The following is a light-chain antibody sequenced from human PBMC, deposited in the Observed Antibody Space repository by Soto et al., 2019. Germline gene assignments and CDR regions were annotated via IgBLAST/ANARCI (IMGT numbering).Light chain of an antibody. CDR1: QSVSSI. CDR3: QQYNNWPPWT. V-gene: IGKV3-15*01. Sequence: EIVMTQSPATLSVSPGERATLSCRASQSVSSILAWYQQKPGQAPRLLIYGASTRATGIPARFSGSGSGTVFTLTISSLQSQDFALYYCQQYNNWPPWTFGQGTKVDIK. CDR2: GAS. J-gene: IGKJ1*01.